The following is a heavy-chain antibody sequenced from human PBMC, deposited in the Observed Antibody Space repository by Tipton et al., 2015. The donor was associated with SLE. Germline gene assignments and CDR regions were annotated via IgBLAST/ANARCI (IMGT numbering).Heavy chain of an antibody. Sequence: TLSLTCTVSGGFISSGSYYWSWIRQPAGKGLEWIGRIYTSGSTNYNPSLKSRVTISVDTSKNQFSLKLSSVTAADTAVYYCARDPKGILWASYFDYWGQGTLVTVSS. CDR1: GGFISSGSYY. D-gene: IGHD2-21*01. CDR2: IYTSGST. J-gene: IGHJ4*02. CDR3: ARDPKGILWASYFDY. V-gene: IGHV4-61*02.